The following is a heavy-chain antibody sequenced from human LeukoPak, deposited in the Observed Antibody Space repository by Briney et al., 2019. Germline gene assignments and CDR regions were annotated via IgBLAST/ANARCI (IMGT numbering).Heavy chain of an antibody. D-gene: IGHD3-3*01. CDR1: GFTFSSYW. CDR3: ASASRSGYPGRV. Sequence: GGSLRLSCAVSGFTFSSYWMSWVRQAPGTGLVWVANINQDGSDKQYVDSVKGRFTISRDNAKNSLYLQMSSLRAEDTAVYYCASASRSGYPGRVWGQGTTVTVSS. J-gene: IGHJ6*02. CDR2: INQDGSDK. V-gene: IGHV3-7*01.